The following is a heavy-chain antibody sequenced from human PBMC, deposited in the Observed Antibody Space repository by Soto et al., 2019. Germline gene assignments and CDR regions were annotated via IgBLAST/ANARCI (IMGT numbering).Heavy chain of an antibody. V-gene: IGHV4-4*02. J-gene: IGHJ4*02. Sequence: SATLSLTCAVSGGSISTSNWWSWVRQPPGKGLEWIGEVYRTGSTNYNPSLESRVIVSVDKSKNQFSLKLTSVTAAGTAVYYCARARATIAAAAIFDCWGQGTLVTVSS. CDR3: ARARATIAAAAIFDC. CDR1: GGSISTSNW. CDR2: VYRTGST. D-gene: IGHD6-13*01.